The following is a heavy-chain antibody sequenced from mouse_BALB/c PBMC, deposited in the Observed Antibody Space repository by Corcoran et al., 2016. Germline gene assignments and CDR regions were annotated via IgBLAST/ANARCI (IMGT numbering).Heavy chain of an antibody. D-gene: IGHD2-4*01. V-gene: IGHV1S29*02. Sequence: EVQLQQSGPELVKPGASVKISCKASGYTFTDYNMHWVKQSHGKSLEWIGYIYPYNGGTGYNQKFKSKATLTVDNSSSTAYMELRSLTSEDSAVYYCAREDDYDDYAMDYWGQGTSVTVSS. CDR1: GYTFTDYN. CDR2: IYPYNGGT. J-gene: IGHJ4*01. CDR3: AREDDYDDYAMDY.